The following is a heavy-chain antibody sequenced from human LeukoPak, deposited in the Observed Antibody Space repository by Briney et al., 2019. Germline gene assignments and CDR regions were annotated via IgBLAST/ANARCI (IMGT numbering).Heavy chain of an antibody. D-gene: IGHD4-17*01. CDR3: ATDLARDGKTVRFDP. Sequence: ASVKVSCTASGYTFTVYNMHSVRQAPGQGLEWMGWINPNSGGTNYAQKFQGRVTMTRDTSISTAYMELSRLRSDDTAVYYCATDLARDGKTVRFDPWGQGTLVTVSS. CDR1: GYTFTVYN. V-gene: IGHV1-2*02. CDR2: INPNSGGT. J-gene: IGHJ5*02.